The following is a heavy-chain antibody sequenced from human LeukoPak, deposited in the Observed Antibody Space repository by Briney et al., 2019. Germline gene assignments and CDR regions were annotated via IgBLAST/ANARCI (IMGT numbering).Heavy chain of an antibody. Sequence: GASVKVFCKASGYTFTGYYMHWVRQAPGQGLEWMGWINPNSGGTNYAQKFQGRVTMTRDTSISTAYMELSRLRSDDTAVYYCARAFFDSSPALGYWGQGTLVAVSS. CDR1: GYTFTGYY. CDR2: INPNSGGT. D-gene: IGHD3-22*01. V-gene: IGHV1-2*02. CDR3: ARAFFDSSPALGY. J-gene: IGHJ4*02.